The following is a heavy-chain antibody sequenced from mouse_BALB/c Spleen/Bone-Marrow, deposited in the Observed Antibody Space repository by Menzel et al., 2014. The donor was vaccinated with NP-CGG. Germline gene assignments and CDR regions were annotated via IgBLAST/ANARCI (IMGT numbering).Heavy chain of an antibody. CDR1: GFNIKDTY. D-gene: IGHD4-1*01. Sequence: EVQLQESGAELVKPGASVKLSCTASGFNIKDTYMHWVKQRPDQGLEWIGRIDPANGNTKYNPKFQGKATITSDTSSNTAYLQLSSLTSGDTAVYYCVGWEDYWDQGTTLTVSS. V-gene: IGHV14-3*02. CDR2: IDPANGNT. J-gene: IGHJ2*01. CDR3: VGWEDY.